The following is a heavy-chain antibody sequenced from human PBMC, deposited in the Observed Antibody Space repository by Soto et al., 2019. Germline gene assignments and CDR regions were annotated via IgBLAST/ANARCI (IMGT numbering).Heavy chain of an antibody. CDR3: AKGLVGYRSGIVDY. CDR1: GFTFEEYT. CDR2: ISWDGSST. J-gene: IGHJ4*02. D-gene: IGHD5-18*01. Sequence: DVQLVESGGVVVQPGGSLRLSCAASGFTFEEYTMHGVLQAPGKGLEWVSLISWDGSSTYYADSVKGRFTISRDNSKNSLYLQMNSLRNEDTALYYCAKGLVGYRSGIVDYWGQGTLVTVSS. V-gene: IGHV3-43*01.